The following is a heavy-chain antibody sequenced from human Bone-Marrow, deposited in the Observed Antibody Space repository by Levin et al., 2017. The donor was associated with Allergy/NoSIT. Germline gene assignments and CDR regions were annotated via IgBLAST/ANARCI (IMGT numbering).Heavy chain of an antibody. V-gene: IGHV3-9*01. D-gene: IGHD6-13*01. CDR3: VKDMGSSDY. Sequence: GGSLRLSCAASGFTFVDYAMYWVRQAPGKGLEWVSGISWNSGTIGYADSVKGRFTISRDNAKNSLFLQMNTLRVEDTALYYCVKDMGSSDYWGQGILVTVSS. CDR1: GFTFVDYA. CDR2: ISWNSGTI. J-gene: IGHJ4*02.